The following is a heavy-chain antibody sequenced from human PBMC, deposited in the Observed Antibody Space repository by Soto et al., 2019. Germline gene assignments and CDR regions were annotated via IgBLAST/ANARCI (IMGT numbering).Heavy chain of an antibody. D-gene: IGHD4-4*01. CDR2: INPDGRTI. CDR1: AFSFSTSW. CDR3: ATAGNYRLDN. Sequence: EVQLVESGGTLVQPGGSLRLSCAASAFSFSTSWTHWVRQAPGEGLVWVSRINPDGRTINYADSVKGRFTISRDNAKNTLYLQMNILRVEDTAVYFCATAGNYRLDNWGLGTLVTVSS. V-gene: IGHV3-74*01. J-gene: IGHJ4*02.